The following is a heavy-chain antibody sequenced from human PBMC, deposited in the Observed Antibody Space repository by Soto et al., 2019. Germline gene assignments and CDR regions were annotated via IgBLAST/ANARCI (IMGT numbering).Heavy chain of an antibody. D-gene: IGHD1-1*01. J-gene: IGHJ6*02. Sequence: EVQLVESGGDLVQPGGSLRLSCAASGFAVSSNYMTWVRQAPGKGLEWVSVIHSGGYTHYADSARGRFTISRDNSKDTLYLQKNSLRADDTAVYYCASSRTGTTYDGMDAWGQGTTVTVSS. CDR1: GFAVSSNY. V-gene: IGHV3-66*01. CDR3: ASSRTGTTYDGMDA. CDR2: IHSGGYT.